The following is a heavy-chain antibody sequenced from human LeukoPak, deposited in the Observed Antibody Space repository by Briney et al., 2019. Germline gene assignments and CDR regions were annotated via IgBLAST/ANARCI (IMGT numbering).Heavy chain of an antibody. J-gene: IGHJ6*03. Sequence: PSQTLSLTCTVSGGSISSGSYYWSWIRQPAGKGLEWIGRIYTSGSTNYNPSLKSRVTISVDTSKSQLSLKLSSVTAADTAVYYCARVAHYYYMDVWGKGTTVTVSS. CDR2: IYTSGST. V-gene: IGHV4-61*02. CDR1: GGSISSGSYY. CDR3: ARVAHYYYMDV.